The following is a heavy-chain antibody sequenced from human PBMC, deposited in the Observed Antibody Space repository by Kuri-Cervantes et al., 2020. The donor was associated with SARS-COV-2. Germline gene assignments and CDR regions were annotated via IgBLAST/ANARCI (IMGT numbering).Heavy chain of an antibody. D-gene: IGHD2-2*01. Sequence: GESLKISCKGSGYTFPTYWISWVRQMPGKGLEWMGVIYPGDSDTRYSPSFQGQVTLSSDRSISTAYLQWSSLKASDTAIYYCARHFRHKDWSIPEVSTYFDSWGQGTLVTVSS. V-gene: IGHV5-51*01. CDR2: IYPGDSDT. CDR3: ARHFRHKDWSIPEVSTYFDS. CDR1: GYTFPTYW. J-gene: IGHJ4*02.